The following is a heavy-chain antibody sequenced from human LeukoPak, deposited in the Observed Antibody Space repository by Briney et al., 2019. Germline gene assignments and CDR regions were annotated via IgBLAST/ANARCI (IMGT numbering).Heavy chain of an antibody. J-gene: IGHJ4*02. Sequence: GGSLRLSCAASGVTFSSYWMSWVRQAPGKGLEWVANIKQDGSEKDYVDSVKGRFTISRDNAKNSLHLQMNSLRAEDTAVYYCARDLNNWTPLDYWGQGTLVTVSS. V-gene: IGHV3-7*01. CDR3: ARDLNNWTPLDY. CDR2: IKQDGSEK. D-gene: IGHD1-20*01. CDR1: GVTFSSYW.